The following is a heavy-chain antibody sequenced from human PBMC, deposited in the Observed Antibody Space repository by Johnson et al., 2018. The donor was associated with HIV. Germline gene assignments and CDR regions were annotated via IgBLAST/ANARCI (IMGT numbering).Heavy chain of an antibody. CDR1: GFTFDDYG. CDR3: AKDRGGYYDSSGYGAFDI. V-gene: IGHV3-30*18. D-gene: IGHD3-22*01. J-gene: IGHJ3*02. CDR2: ISYDGSNK. Sequence: QVQLVESGGGVVQPGRSLRLSCAASGFTFDDYGMSWVRQAPGKGLEWVAVISYDGSNKYYADSVKGRFTISRDNSKNTLYLQMNSLRAEDTAVYYCAKDRGGYYDSSGYGAFDIWGQGTMVTVSS.